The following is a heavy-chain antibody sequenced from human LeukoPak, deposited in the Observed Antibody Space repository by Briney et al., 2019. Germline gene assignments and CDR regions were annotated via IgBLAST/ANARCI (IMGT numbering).Heavy chain of an antibody. J-gene: IGHJ1*01. CDR2: INHSGST. D-gene: IGHD3-22*01. Sequence: SETLSLTCAVYGGPFSGYYWSWIRQPPGKGLEWIGEINHSGSTNYNPSLKSRVTISVDTSKNQFSLKLSSVTAADTAVYYCARLGLYDARGYYYVWGQGTLVTVSS. V-gene: IGHV4-34*01. CDR3: ARLGLYDARGYYYV. CDR1: GGPFSGYY.